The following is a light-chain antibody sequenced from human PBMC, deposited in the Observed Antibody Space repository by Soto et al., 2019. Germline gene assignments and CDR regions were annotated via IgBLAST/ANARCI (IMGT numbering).Light chain of an antibody. CDR3: CSYAGGYTHAV. V-gene: IGLV2-11*01. CDR1: SSDVGTYNY. CDR2: DVS. J-gene: IGLJ2*01. Sequence: QSVLTQPRSVSGPPGQSVSISWSGTSSDVGTYNYVSWYQQHPGKAPKLMIYDVSKRPSGVPDRFSGSKSGNTASLTISGLQAEDEADYYCCSYAGGYTHAVFGGGTKVTVL.